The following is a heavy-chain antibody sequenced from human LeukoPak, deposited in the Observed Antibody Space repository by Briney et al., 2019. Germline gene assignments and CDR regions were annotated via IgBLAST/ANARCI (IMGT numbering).Heavy chain of an antibody. Sequence: GGSLRLSCAASGFTFSSYWMTWVRQAPGKGLEWVSLIYSDGSTYYADSVKGRFTISRDNSKNTVYLQMNSLRAEDTAVYYCARAERWLQFDYWGQGTLVTVSS. CDR1: GFTFSSYW. CDR3: ARAERWLQFDY. J-gene: IGHJ4*02. CDR2: IYSDGST. D-gene: IGHD5-24*01. V-gene: IGHV3-66*01.